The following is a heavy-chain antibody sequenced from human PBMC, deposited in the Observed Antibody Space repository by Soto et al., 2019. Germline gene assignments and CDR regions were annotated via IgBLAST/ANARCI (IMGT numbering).Heavy chain of an antibody. Sequence: SETLSLTCTVSGGSISSYYWSWIRQPPGKGLEWIGYIYYSGSTNYNPSLKSRVTISVDTSKNQFSLKLSSVTAADTAVYYCARGQGNSELERPGYWFDPWGQGTLVTVSS. J-gene: IGHJ5*02. CDR2: IYYSGST. CDR1: GGSISSYY. D-gene: IGHD1-1*01. V-gene: IGHV4-59*01. CDR3: ARGQGNSELERPGYWFDP.